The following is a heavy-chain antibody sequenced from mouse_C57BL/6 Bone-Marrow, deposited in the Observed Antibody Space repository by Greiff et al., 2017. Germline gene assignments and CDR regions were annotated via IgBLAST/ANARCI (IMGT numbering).Heavy chain of an antibody. CDR2: INPSNGGT. CDR3: ARSGITTVVAHFDY. Sequence: QVQLKQPGTELVKPGASVKLSSKASGYTFTSYWMHWVKQRPGQGLEWIGNINPSNGGTNYNEKFKSKATLTVDKSSSTAYMQLSSLTSEDSAVYYCARSGITTVVAHFDYWGQGTTLTVSS. D-gene: IGHD1-1*01. J-gene: IGHJ2*01. V-gene: IGHV1-53*01. CDR1: GYTFTSYW.